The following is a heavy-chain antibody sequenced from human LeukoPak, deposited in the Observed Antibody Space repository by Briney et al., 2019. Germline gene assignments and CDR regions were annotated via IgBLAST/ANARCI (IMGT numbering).Heavy chain of an antibody. V-gene: IGHV1-46*01. D-gene: IGHD3-22*01. CDR1: GYTFTSYF. Sequence: GAPVKVSCKASGYTFTSYFIHWVRQAPGQGLEWMGIISPSGGSTGYPQKFQGRVTMTRDTSTSTVYMELSSLRSEDAAVYYCARVHYYDSSGYYYFDYWGQGTLVTVSS. J-gene: IGHJ4*02. CDR3: ARVHYYDSSGYYYFDY. CDR2: ISPSGGST.